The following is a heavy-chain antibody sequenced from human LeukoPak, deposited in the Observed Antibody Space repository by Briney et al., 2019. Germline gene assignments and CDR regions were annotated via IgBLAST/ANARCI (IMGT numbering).Heavy chain of an antibody. CDR1: GVSINSYY. D-gene: IGHD4-23*01. CDR2: IYSSGST. J-gene: IGHJ4*02. Sequence: SETLALTCTVSGVSINSYYWSWLRQPAGKGLEWIGRIYSSGSTNYNPSLKSRVSMSVDTSKNQFSLQLTSVTAADTAVYYCARGGKATVVTMWGQGILVTVSS. CDR3: ARGGKATVVTM. V-gene: IGHV4-4*07.